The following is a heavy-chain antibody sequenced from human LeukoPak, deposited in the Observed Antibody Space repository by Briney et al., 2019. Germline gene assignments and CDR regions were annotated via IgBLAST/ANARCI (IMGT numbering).Heavy chain of an antibody. D-gene: IGHD3-3*01. CDR1: GGSISSSNW. V-gene: IGHV4-4*02. CDR3: ARMGTFGVAPTNWFDP. Sequence: SETLSLTCAVSGGSISSSNWWSWVRQPPGQGLEWIGEIYHSGSTNYNPSLKSRVTISVDTSKNQFSLKLSSVTAADTAVYYCARMGTFGVAPTNWFDPWGQGTLVTVSS. CDR2: IYHSGST. J-gene: IGHJ5*02.